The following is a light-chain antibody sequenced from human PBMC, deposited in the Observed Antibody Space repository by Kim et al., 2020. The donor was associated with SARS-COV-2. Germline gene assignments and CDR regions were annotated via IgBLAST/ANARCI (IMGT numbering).Light chain of an antibody. V-gene: IGLV3-21*04. J-gene: IGLJ3*02. Sequence: PGKTARITWGGNNIGSKSVHWYQKKPGQAPVLVIYYDSDRPSGIPERFYGSNAGNTATLTISRVEAGDEADYYCQVWDSSSDHRVFGGGTQLTVL. CDR3: QVWDSSSDHRV. CDR2: YDS. CDR1: NIGSKS.